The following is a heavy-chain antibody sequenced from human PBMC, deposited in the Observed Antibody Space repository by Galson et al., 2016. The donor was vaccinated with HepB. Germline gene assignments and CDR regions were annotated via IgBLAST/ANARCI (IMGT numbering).Heavy chain of an antibody. D-gene: IGHD4-17*01. CDR2: IKRDTEGGTS. Sequence: SLRLSCAVSGLPLSDATMNWVRQAPGKGLEWVGRIKRDTEGGTSDYAAPVKGRFTISRDDSKKTLFLQMNSLKTDDTDVYYCSTQTTGTVQDSWGQGTLVTVAS. V-gene: IGHV3-15*01. J-gene: IGHJ4*02. CDR3: STQTTGTVQDS. CDR1: GLPLSDAT.